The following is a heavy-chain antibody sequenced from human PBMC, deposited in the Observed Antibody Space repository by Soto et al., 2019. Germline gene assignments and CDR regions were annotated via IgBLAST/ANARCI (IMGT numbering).Heavy chain of an antibody. CDR2: INPNSGGT. CDR3: ARDMAPGHKGVRSYGLMNYYYGMDV. V-gene: IGHV1-2*02. D-gene: IGHD3-10*01. Sequence: ASVKVSCKASGYTFTGYYMHWVRQAPGQGLEWMGWINPNSGGTNYAQKFQGRVTMTRDTSISTAYMELSRLRSDDTAVYYCARDMAPGHKGVRSYGLMNYYYGMDVWGQGTTVTVSS. CDR1: GYTFTGYY. J-gene: IGHJ6*02.